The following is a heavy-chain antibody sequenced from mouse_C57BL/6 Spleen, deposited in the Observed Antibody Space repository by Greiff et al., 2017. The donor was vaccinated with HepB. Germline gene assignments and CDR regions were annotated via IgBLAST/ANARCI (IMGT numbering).Heavy chain of an antibody. D-gene: IGHD2-4*01. V-gene: IGHV1-82*01. J-gene: IGHJ2*01. Sequence: QVQLKESGPELVKPGASVKISCKASGYAFSSSWMNWVKQRPGKGLEWIGRIYPGDGDTNYNGKFKGKATLTADKSSSTAYMQLSSLTSEDSAVYFCACIYYDYDAYYFDYWGQGTTLTVSS. CDR2: IYPGDGDT. CDR3: ACIYYDYDAYYFDY. CDR1: GYAFSSSW.